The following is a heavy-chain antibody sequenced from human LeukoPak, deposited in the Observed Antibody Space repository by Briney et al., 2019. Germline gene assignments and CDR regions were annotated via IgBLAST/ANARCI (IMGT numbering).Heavy chain of an antibody. J-gene: IGHJ2*01. V-gene: IGHV3-30*14. D-gene: IGHD6-19*01. CDR1: GFTFSTYA. CDR3: TGDARAVAGATYCYFDL. Sequence: GGSLTLSCAPSGFTFSTYAIHWGCQAPGRGLEWVAYISYDGITKYYADSVKGRFTISRDNSENIPYIQMNSLRVLGSDVYYCTGDARAVAGATYCYFDLWGRGTLVIVSS. CDR2: ISYDGITK.